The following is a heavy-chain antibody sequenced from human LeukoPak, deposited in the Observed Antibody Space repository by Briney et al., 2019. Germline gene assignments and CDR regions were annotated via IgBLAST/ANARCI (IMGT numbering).Heavy chain of an antibody. CDR1: GLTFSSYA. CDR3: ARDAVKPFDY. J-gene: IGHJ4*02. CDR2: ISYDGSNK. V-gene: IGHV3-30*01. Sequence: GGSLRLSCAASGLTFSSYAMHWVRQAPGKGLEWVAVISYDGSNKYYADSVKGRFTISRDNSKNTLYLQMNSLRAEDTAVYYCARDAVKPFDYWGQGTLVTVSS. D-gene: IGHD4-17*01.